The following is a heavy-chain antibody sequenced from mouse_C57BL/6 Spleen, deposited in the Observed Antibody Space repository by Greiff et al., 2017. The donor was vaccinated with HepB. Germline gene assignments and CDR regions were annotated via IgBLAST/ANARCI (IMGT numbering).Heavy chain of an antibody. CDR2: IYPGDGDT. J-gene: IGHJ2*01. CDR3: ARHYGSSYEGYFDY. CDR1: GYAFSSYW. V-gene: IGHV1-80*01. D-gene: IGHD1-1*01. Sequence: QVQLKESGAELVKPGASVKISCKASGYAFSSYWMNWVKQRPGKGLEWIGQIYPGDGDTNYNGKFKGKATLTADKSSSTAYMQLSSLTSEDSAVYFCARHYGSSYEGYFDYWGQGTTLTVSS.